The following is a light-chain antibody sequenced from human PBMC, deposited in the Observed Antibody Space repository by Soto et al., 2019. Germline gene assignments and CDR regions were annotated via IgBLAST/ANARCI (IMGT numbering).Light chain of an antibody. V-gene: IGLV2-14*01. CDR2: DVT. J-gene: IGLJ3*02. CDR1: SSDVGNYNY. Sequence: QSALTQPASVSGSPGQSITISCTGTSSDVGNYNYVSWYQQLPGKAPKLMIYDVTNRPSGVSNRFSGSKSGNTASLTISGLQAEDEADYYCSSDISSSTLVVFGGGTKLTVL. CDR3: SSDISSSTLVV.